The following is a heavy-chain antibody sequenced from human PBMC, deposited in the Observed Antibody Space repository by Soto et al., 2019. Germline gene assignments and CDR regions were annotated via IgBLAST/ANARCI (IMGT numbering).Heavy chain of an antibody. J-gene: IGHJ5*02. Sequence: GESLKTSCKGAAYSVTSSCISLGRQIRGNGLEGMAPIDPSDSNTNYSPSFQGNVTISADKSISTAYLQWSSLKASDTAMYYCARENHCSSTSRYTRFARMDNWFDPWGQGTLVTSPQ. CDR1: AYSVTSSC. CDR2: IDPSDSNT. D-gene: IGHD2-2*02. V-gene: IGHV5-10-1*01. CDR3: ARENHCSSTSRYTRFARMDNWFDP.